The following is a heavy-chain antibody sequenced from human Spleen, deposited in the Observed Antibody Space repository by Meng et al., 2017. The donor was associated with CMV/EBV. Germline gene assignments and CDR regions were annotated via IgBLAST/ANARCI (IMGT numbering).Heavy chain of an antibody. Sequence: SETLSLTCTVSGASTSSGGYYWGWIRQSPGKGLEWIGYIYYSGSTNYNPSLKSRVTISVDTSKNQFSLKLSSVTAADTAVYYCARAGGYTSPLGYWGQGTLVTVSS. J-gene: IGHJ4*02. CDR2: IYYSGST. V-gene: IGHV4-61*08. CDR1: GASTSSGGYY. CDR3: ARAGGYTSPLGY. D-gene: IGHD5-12*01.